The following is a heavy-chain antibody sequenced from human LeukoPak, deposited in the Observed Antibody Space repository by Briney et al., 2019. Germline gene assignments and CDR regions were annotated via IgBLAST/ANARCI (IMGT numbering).Heavy chain of an antibody. CDR2: MNPNSGNT. J-gene: IGHJ4*02. V-gene: IGHV1-8*01. D-gene: IGHD4-23*01. CDR3: APATGGNPGGDY. CDR1: GYTFTSYD. Sequence: ASVKVSCKASGYTFTSYDINWVRQATGQGLEWMGWMNPNSGNTGYAQKFQGRVTMTRNTSISTAYMELSSLRAEDTAVYYCAPATGGNPGGDYWGQGTLVTVSS.